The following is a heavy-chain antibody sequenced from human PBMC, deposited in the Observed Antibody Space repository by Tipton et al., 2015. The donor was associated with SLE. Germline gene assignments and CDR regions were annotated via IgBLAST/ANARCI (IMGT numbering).Heavy chain of an antibody. Sequence: SLRLSCAASGFTFSSYAMSWVRQAPGKGLEWVSVIYSGGSTYYADSVKGRFTISRDNSKNTLYLQMNSLRAEDTAVYYCAKDLLEERGYGAFEIGGQGTMVSVSS. CDR3: AKDLLEERGYGAFEI. D-gene: IGHD5-12*01. J-gene: IGHJ3*02. V-gene: IGHV3-23*03. CDR2: IYSGGST. CDR1: GFTFSSYA.